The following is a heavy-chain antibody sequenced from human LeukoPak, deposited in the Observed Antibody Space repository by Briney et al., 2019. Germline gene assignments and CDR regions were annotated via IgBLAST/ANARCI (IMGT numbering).Heavy chain of an antibody. V-gene: IGHV1-46*01. Sequence: ASVKVSCDASVYTFTSYYMHWVRQAPGQGLEWMGMINPSDVSTSYAQKFQGRVTMTRDMSTSTVYMELSSLRSEDTAVYYCARDPLRGIVGPQTFDYWGQGTLVTVSS. CDR1: VYTFTSYY. D-gene: IGHD1-26*01. CDR3: ARDPLRGIVGPQTFDY. CDR2: INPSDVST. J-gene: IGHJ4*02.